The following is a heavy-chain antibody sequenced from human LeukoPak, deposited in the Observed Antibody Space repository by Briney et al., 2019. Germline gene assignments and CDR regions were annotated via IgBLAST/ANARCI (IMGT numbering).Heavy chain of an antibody. Sequence: GASVKVSCKASGGTFSSYAISWVRQAPGQGLEWMGGIIPIFGTANYAQKFQGRVTITADESTSTAYMELSSLRSEDTAVYYCARQSYGSGSYLQPHFDYWGQGTLVTVSS. CDR3: ARQSYGSGSYLQPHFDY. CDR2: IIPIFGTA. V-gene: IGHV1-69*13. J-gene: IGHJ4*02. CDR1: GGTFSSYA. D-gene: IGHD3-10*01.